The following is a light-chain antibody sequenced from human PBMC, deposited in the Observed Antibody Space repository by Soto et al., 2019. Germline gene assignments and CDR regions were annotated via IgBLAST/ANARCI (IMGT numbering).Light chain of an antibody. CDR1: SSNIGAGYD. V-gene: IGLV1-40*01. Sequence: QSVLTQPPSVSGAQGQRVTIPCTGGSSNIGAGYDVHWYQQIPGTAPRLLVYGNNNRPSGVPDRFSGSQSGTSASLAIAGLQAEDEADYYCQSSDSSLSGPVFGGGTKLTVL. CDR3: QSSDSSLSGPV. J-gene: IGLJ2*01. CDR2: GNN.